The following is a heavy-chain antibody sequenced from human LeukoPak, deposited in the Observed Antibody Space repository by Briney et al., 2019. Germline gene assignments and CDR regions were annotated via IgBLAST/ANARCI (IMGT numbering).Heavy chain of an antibody. J-gene: IGHJ3*02. Sequence: GGSLRLSCAASGFTLSSFGMHWVRQAPGKGLEWVAVIWYDGSNEYYADSVKGRFTISRDNSKNTLYLQMNSLRAEDTAVYYCASNIVVVVAAGWGAFDIWGQGTMVTVSS. V-gene: IGHV3-33*01. CDR1: GFTLSSFG. D-gene: IGHD2-15*01. CDR2: IWYDGSNE. CDR3: ASNIVVVVAAGWGAFDI.